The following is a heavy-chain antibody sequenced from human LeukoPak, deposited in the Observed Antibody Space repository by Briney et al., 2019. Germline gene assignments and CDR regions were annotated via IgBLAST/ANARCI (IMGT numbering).Heavy chain of an antibody. CDR3: ARLTLGYCSGGSCLGT. CDR1: GYTFTSYY. J-gene: IGHJ5*02. Sequence: ASVKVSCKASGYTFTSYYMHWVRQAPGQGLEWMGIINPSGGSTSYAQKFQGRVTMTRDTSTSTVYMELSSLRSEDTAVYYCARLTLGYCSGGSCLGTWGQRTLVTVSS. D-gene: IGHD2-15*01. CDR2: INPSGGST. V-gene: IGHV1-46*01.